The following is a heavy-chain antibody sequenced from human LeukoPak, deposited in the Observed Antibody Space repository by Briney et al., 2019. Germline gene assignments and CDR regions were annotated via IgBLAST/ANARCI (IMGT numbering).Heavy chain of an antibody. CDR1: GFRFTTYW. Sequence: GESLKISCKGSGFRFTTYWIGWVRQMPGKGLEWMGIIYPGDSDTRYSPSFQGQVAISAGKSINTAYLQWTSLKASDTAMYFCARRDCRSSSCYKFGWFDPWGQGTLVTVSS. J-gene: IGHJ5*02. V-gene: IGHV5-51*01. CDR2: IYPGDSDT. D-gene: IGHD2-2*02. CDR3: ARRDCRSSSCYKFGWFDP.